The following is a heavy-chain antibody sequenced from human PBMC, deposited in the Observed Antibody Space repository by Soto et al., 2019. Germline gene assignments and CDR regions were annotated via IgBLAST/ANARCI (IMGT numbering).Heavy chain of an antibody. D-gene: IGHD3-22*01. J-gene: IGHJ6*02. Sequence: QVQLVQSGAEMQQPGASVRVSCKASGGTFSKYAFSWVRQAPGQGIEWLGGTIPMFGTSNYAQKFQGRVAISADESTATVYMELSSLRSEDTAVYFCARPLRDRNYYYGMAVWGQGTTVTVSS. CDR2: TIPMFGTS. CDR1: GGTFSKYA. CDR3: ARPLRDRNYYYGMAV. V-gene: IGHV1-69*01.